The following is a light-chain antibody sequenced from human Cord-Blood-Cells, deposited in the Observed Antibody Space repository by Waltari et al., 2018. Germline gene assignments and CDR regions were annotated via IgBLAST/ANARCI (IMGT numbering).Light chain of an antibody. Sequence: QSALTQPASVSGSPGQSITISCTGTSSDVGGYNYVSWYQQHPGKAPKLMIYDISNRPSGVSNRFSGATSGNTAALTISGLQAEDEADYYCSSYTRSSRVFGGGTKLTVL. CDR2: DIS. CDR1: SSDVGGYNY. CDR3: SSYTRSSRV. V-gene: IGLV2-14*03. J-gene: IGLJ3*02.